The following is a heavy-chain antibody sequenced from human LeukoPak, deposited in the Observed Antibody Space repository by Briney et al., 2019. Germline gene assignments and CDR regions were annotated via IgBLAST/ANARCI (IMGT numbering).Heavy chain of an antibody. CDR2: TNVDGSQQ. V-gene: IGHV3-7*01. Sequence: PGGSLTLSCATSGFTFTRYWMSLIRQSPGKGLEWVAHTNVDGSQQYYLDSVEGRFTISRDNAKTSLYLQMNNLRAEDTAVYYCSNGVYSSSYWGQGTPVTVSS. J-gene: IGHJ4*02. CDR3: SNGVYSSSY. CDR1: GFTFTRYW. D-gene: IGHD6-6*01.